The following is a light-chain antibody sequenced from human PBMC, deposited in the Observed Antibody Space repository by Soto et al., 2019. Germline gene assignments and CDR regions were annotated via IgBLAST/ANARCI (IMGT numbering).Light chain of an antibody. V-gene: IGKV1-9*01. J-gene: IGKJ2*01. CDR2: GAS. Sequence: IQLTQSPSSLSASIGDRVTITCQASQGNYNHFVWYQQKPGTAPRLLIYGASTLQTGVPSRFSGSGSGTDFTLTISSLQPEDFATYYCQQVNSYPPTFGQGTKLEI. CDR3: QQVNSYPPT. CDR1: QGNYNH.